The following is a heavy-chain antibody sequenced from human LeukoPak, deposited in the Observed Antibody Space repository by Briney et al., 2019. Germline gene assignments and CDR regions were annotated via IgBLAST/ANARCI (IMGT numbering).Heavy chain of an antibody. Sequence: SETLSLTCAVYGGSFSGYYWSWIRQPPGKGLEWIGEINHSGSTNYNPSLKSRVTISVDTSKNQFSLKLSSVTAADTAVYYCARCSIAARPYYYYYMDVWGKGTTVTVSS. D-gene: IGHD6-6*01. CDR3: ARCSIAARPYYYYYMDV. CDR2: INHSGST. J-gene: IGHJ6*03. CDR1: GGSFSGYY. V-gene: IGHV4-34*01.